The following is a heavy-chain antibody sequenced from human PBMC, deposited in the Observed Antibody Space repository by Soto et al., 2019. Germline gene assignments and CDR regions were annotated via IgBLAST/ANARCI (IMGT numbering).Heavy chain of an antibody. V-gene: IGHV1-69*01. J-gene: IGHJ6*02. CDR1: GGTFSTYA. Sequence: QVQLVQSGAEVKKPGSSVKVSCKASGGTFSTYAISWVRQAPGQGLEWMGGIIPMFGTANYAQKFQGRVTITADESTSTAYMELSRLRSEDTAVYYCARDQGMKSHLGVVVTPPSYYYGMDVWGQGTTVTVSS. CDR3: ARDQGMKSHLGVVVTPPSYYYGMDV. D-gene: IGHD3-22*01. CDR2: IIPMFGTA.